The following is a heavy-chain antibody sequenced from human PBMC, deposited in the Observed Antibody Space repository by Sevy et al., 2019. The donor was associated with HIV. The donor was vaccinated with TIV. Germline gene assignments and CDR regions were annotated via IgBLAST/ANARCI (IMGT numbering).Heavy chain of an antibody. CDR3: ANPTHYDFWSGYYNPPIDY. CDR1: GFTFSSYA. Sequence: GGSLRLSCAASGFTFSSYAMSWVRQAPGKGLEWVSAISGSGGSTYYADSVKGRFTISRDNSKNTLYLQMNSLRAEDTVVYYCANPTHYDFWSGYYNPPIDYWGQGTLVTVSS. V-gene: IGHV3-23*01. D-gene: IGHD3-3*01. J-gene: IGHJ4*02. CDR2: ISGSGGST.